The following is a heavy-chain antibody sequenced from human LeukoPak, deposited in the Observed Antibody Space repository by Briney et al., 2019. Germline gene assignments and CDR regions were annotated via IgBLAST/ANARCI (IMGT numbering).Heavy chain of an antibody. CDR2: ITGSTGTT. J-gene: IGHJ4*02. V-gene: IGHV3-23*01. D-gene: IGHD3-9*01. CDR1: GFTFSSYS. Sequence: GGSLRLSCAASGFTFSSYSMNWVRQAPGKGLEWVSAITGSTGTTYYADSVKGRFTVSRDNSKNTLYLQVNSLRAEDTAVYYCAREGSDNSGYDLDFWGQGTLVTVSS. CDR3: AREGSDNSGYDLDF.